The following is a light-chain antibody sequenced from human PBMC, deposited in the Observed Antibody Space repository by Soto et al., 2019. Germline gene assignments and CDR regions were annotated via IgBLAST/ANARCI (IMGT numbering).Light chain of an antibody. CDR2: AVT. J-gene: IGLJ2*01. CDR1: SSEVGGYNY. CDR3: SSYTASRTLE. V-gene: IGLV2-14*03. Sequence: QSALTQPASVSGSPGQSITISCTGTSSEVGGYNYVSWHQHHPGKAPKLMIYAVTYRPSGVSNRFSGSKSGNTASLTISGLQAEDEADYYCSSYTASRTLEIGGGTQLTVL.